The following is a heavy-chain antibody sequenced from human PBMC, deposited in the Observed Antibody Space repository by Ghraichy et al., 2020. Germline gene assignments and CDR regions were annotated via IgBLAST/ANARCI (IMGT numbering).Heavy chain of an antibody. CDR2: INHSGST. CDR3: EGLTPYYYYYGMDV. J-gene: IGHJ6*02. V-gene: IGHV4-34*01. CDR1: GGSFSGYY. Sequence: SETLSLTCAVYGGSFSGYYWSWIRQPPGKGLEWIGEINHSGSTNYNPSLKSRVTISVDTSKNQFSLKLSSVTAADTAVYYCEGLTPYYYYYGMDVWGQGTTVTVSS. D-gene: IGHD6-19*01.